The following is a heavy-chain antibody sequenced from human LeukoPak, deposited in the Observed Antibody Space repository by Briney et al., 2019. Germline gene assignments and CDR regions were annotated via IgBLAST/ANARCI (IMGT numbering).Heavy chain of an antibody. V-gene: IGHV1-69*06. Sequence: ASVKVSCKASGGTFSSYAISWVRQAPGQGLEWMGGIIPIFGTANYAQKFQGRVTITADKSTSTAYMELSSLRSEDTAVYYCARVRYSSGFFDYWGQGTLITVSS. CDR1: GGTFSSYA. D-gene: IGHD6-19*01. CDR2: IIPIFGTA. CDR3: ARVRYSSGFFDY. J-gene: IGHJ4*02.